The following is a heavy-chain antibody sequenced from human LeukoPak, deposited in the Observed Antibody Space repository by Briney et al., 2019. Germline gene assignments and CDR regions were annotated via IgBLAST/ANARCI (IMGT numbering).Heavy chain of an antibody. CDR3: ARDFDTSGHYLFDY. J-gene: IGHJ4*02. CDR1: GFTFSSYW. D-gene: IGHD3-22*01. CDR2: IKQDGSEK. Sequence: GGSLRLSCAASGFTFSSYWMSWVRQAPGKGLEWVANIKQDGSEKYYVDSVKGRFTISRDNSKNTLYLEMNSLRAEDTAVYSCARDFDTSGHYLFDYWGQGTLVSVSS. V-gene: IGHV3-7*01.